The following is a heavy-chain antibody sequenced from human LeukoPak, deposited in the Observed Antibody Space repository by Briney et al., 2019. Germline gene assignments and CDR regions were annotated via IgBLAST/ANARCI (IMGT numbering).Heavy chain of an antibody. CDR1: GGSISNGGYY. D-gene: IGHD5-18*01. V-gene: IGHV4-31*03. CDR3: ARGRAANTAMVTLFFDY. J-gene: IGHJ4*02. CDR2: IYYSGST. Sequence: PSETLSLTCTVSGGSISNGGYYWSWIRQHPGKGLEWIGYIYYSGSTYYNPSLKSRVTISVDTSKNQFSLKLSSVTAADTAVYYCARGRAANTAMVTLFFDYWGQGTLVTVSS.